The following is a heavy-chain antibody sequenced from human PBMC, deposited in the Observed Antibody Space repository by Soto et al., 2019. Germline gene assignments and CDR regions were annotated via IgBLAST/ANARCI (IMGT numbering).Heavy chain of an antibody. CDR3: ARHDGFSSGWIFDY. J-gene: IGHJ4*01. CDR1: GGSISNYD. Sequence: SETLSLTCTISGGSISNYDWSWIRQPPGKGLEWIGYIYYSGSTNYSPSLKSRVTISVDTSKNQFSLKLSSVTAADTAVYYCARHDGFSSGWIFDYWGHGTLVTVSS. D-gene: IGHD6-19*01. CDR2: IYYSGST. V-gene: IGHV4-59*08.